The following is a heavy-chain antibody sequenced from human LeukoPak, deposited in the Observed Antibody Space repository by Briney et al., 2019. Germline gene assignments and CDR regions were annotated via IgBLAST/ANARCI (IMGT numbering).Heavy chain of an antibody. CDR1: GYSFTSYS. CDR3: ARGIGYNGCYYFDY. CDR2: IYPGDSNP. V-gene: IGHV5-51*01. D-gene: IGHD3-22*01. J-gene: IGHJ4*02. Sequence: AASLKISCKGSGYSFTSYSIGWVRQMPGRGLEWMGIIYPGDSNPRYSPSFQRQVSISADKSISTAYLQWSSLKASDTAMYYCARGIGYNGCYYFDYWGQGTLVTVSS.